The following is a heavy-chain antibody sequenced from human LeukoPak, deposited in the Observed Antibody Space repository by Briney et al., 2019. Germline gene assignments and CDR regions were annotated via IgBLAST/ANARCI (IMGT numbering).Heavy chain of an antibody. J-gene: IGHJ4*02. CDR1: GFTFSDFY. V-gene: IGHV3-11*01. Sequence: GGSLRLSCAASGFTFSDFYMSWIRQAPGKGLEWVSYISSSGSTIYYADAVKGRFTISRDNAKNSLYLQMNSLRAEDTAVYYCARRRYNWNAIDYWGQGTLVTVSS. D-gene: IGHD1-20*01. CDR3: ARRRYNWNAIDY. CDR2: ISSSGSTI.